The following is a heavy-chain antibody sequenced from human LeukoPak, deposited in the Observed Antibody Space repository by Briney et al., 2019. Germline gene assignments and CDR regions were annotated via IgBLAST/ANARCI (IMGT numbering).Heavy chain of an antibody. V-gene: IGHV3-48*01. J-gene: IGHJ4*02. Sequence: GGSLRLSCAASGFTFSSYSMNWVRQAPGKGLEWVSYISSSSSTIYYADSVKGRFTISRDNAKNSLYLQMNSLRAEDTAVYYCARDLGFDYDYGDSSLPDYWGQGTLVTVSS. CDR2: ISSSSSTI. CDR1: GFTFSSYS. D-gene: IGHD4-17*01. CDR3: ARDLGFDYDYGDSSLPDY.